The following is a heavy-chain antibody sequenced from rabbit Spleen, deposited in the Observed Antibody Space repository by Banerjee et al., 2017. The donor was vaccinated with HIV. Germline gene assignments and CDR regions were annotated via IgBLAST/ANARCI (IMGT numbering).Heavy chain of an antibody. V-gene: IGHV1S40*01. CDR2: IYSGSRGNT. Sequence: QSLEESGGGLVQPEGSLTLTCTASGFSFSSSYYMCWVRQAPGKGLEWIGCIYSGSRGNTYYASWAKGRFTISKTSSTTVTLQMTSLTAADTATYFCARDLPGVIGWNFNLWGPGTLVTVS. CDR3: ARDLPGVIGWNFNL. CDR1: GFSFSSSYY. D-gene: IGHD1-1*01. J-gene: IGHJ4*01.